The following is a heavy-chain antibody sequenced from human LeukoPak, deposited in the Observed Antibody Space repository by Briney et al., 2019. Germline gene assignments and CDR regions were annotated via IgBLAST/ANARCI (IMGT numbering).Heavy chain of an antibody. D-gene: IGHD3-10*01. Sequence: ASVKVSCKASGYTFTGYYMHWVRQAPGQGLEWMGWINPNSGGTNYAQKFQGRVTMTRDTSISTAYMEPSRLRSDDTAVYYCARDSDTMVRGVKMFDYWGQGTLVTVSS. CDR2: INPNSGGT. V-gene: IGHV1-2*02. CDR1: GYTFTGYY. CDR3: ARDSDTMVRGVKMFDY. J-gene: IGHJ4*02.